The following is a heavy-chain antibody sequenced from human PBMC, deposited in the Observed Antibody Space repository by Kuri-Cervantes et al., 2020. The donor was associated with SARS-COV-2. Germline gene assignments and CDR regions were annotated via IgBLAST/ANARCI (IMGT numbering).Heavy chain of an antibody. CDR3: ARGGRIAVAGILLPLYYYGMDV. V-gene: IGHV4-34*01. Sequence: SETLSLTCAVYGGSFSGYYWSWIRQPPGKGPEWIGEINHSGSTNYNPSLKSRVTISVDTSKNQFSLKLSSVTAADTAVYYCARGGRIAVAGILLPLYYYGMDVWGQGTTVTVSS. D-gene: IGHD6-19*01. CDR1: GGSFSGYY. J-gene: IGHJ6*02. CDR2: INHSGST.